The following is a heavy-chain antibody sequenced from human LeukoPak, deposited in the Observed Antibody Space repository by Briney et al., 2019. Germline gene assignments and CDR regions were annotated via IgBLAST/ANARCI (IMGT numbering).Heavy chain of an antibody. D-gene: IGHD3-9*01. CDR1: GYTFTSYG. Sequence: EASVKVSCKASGYTFTSYGISWVRQAPGQGLEWMGWISAYNGNTNYAQKLQGRVTMTTDTSTSTAYVELRSLRSDDTAVYYCARIVLRYFDWSVDAFDIWGQGTMVTVSS. CDR3: ARIVLRYFDWSVDAFDI. J-gene: IGHJ3*02. V-gene: IGHV1-18*04. CDR2: ISAYNGNT.